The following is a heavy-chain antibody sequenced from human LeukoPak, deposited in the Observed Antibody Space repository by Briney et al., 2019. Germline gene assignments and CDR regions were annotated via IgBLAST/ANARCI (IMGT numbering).Heavy chain of an antibody. Sequence: SETLSLTCTVSGGSTSSFYWSWIRQPPGMGLEWIGYSHGNGDTNYNPSLKSRVTISVDTSKNQCSLKLTSVTAADTAVYYCARHRAYDSGTYYRWFDPWGPGTLVTVSS. CDR2: SHGNGDT. CDR1: GGSTSSFY. D-gene: IGHD3-22*01. CDR3: ARHRAYDSGTYYRWFDP. J-gene: IGHJ5*02. V-gene: IGHV4-59*08.